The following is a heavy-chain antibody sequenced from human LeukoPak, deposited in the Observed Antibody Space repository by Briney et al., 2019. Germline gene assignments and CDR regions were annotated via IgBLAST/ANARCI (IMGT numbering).Heavy chain of an antibody. Sequence: PPGTLSLTCGVSGGSIDITNYWSCVRQAPGKGLEWIGEIAHDGTTNYNPSLRSRVAMSFDRANNQFSLSLTSVTAADTAVYYCTREDRPYCPFAYWGQGVLVTVSS. CDR3: TREDRPYCPFAY. CDR2: IAHDGTT. J-gene: IGHJ4*02. V-gene: IGHV4-4*03. D-gene: IGHD1-26*01. CDR1: GGSIDITNY.